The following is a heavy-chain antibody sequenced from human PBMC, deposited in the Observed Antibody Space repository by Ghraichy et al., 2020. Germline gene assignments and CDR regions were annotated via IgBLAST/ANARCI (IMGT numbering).Heavy chain of an antibody. CDR1: GLTFSSYS. D-gene: IGHD6-6*01. CDR2: ISGSGGNT. V-gene: IGHV3-23*01. Sequence: GGSLRLSCAASGLTFSSYSMSWVRPPPGKVLEWVSAISGSGGNTCHTDSVKGWYTISRDNSKNTLYLQMNSLRAEDTAVYYWAKDKQLVISEYFQHWGQGTLVTVSS. CDR3: AKDKQLVISEYFQH. J-gene: IGHJ1*01.